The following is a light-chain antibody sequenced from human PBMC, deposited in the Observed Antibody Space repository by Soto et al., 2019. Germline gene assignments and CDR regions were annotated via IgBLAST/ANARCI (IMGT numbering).Light chain of an antibody. V-gene: IGLV2-14*01. CDR2: EVN. J-gene: IGLJ1*01. CDR3: ISYTSDDVRYV. CDR1: SSDIGAYDY. Sequence: QSALTQPASLSGSPGQSITISCTGTSSDIGAYDYVSWFQQHPGKAPKLMISEVNNRPSGVSNRFSGSKSGNTAYLTISGLQVEDEAEYYCISYTSDDVRYVFGTGTKLTVL.